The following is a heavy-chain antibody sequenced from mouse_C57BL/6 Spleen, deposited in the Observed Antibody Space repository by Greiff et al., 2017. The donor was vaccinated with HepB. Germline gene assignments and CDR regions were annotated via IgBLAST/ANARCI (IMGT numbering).Heavy chain of an antibody. CDR2: INYDGSST. Sequence: EVKLMESEGGLVQPGRSMKLSCTASGFTFSDYYMAWVRQVPEKGLEWVANINYDGSSTYYLDSLKSRFIISRDNAKNILYLQMSSLKSEDTATYYCARDQDYYGSRGGFDYWGQGTTLTVSS. V-gene: IGHV5-16*01. CDR1: GFTFSDYY. J-gene: IGHJ2*01. CDR3: ARDQDYYGSRGGFDY. D-gene: IGHD1-1*01.